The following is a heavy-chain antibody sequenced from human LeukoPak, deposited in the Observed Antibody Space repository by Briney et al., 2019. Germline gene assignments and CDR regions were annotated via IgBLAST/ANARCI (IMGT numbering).Heavy chain of an antibody. Sequence: SETLSLTCAVYGGSFSGYYWSWIRRPPGKGLEWIGEINHSGSTNYNPSLKSRATISVDTSKNQFSLKLSSVTAADTAVYYCACLYYYGSGSLSSDWFDPWGQGTLVTVSS. D-gene: IGHD3-10*01. CDR1: GGSFSGYY. J-gene: IGHJ5*02. V-gene: IGHV4-34*01. CDR3: ACLYYYGSGSLSSDWFDP. CDR2: INHSGST.